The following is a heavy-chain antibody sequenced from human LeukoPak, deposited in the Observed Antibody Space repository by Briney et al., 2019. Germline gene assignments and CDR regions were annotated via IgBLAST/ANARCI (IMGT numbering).Heavy chain of an antibody. CDR1: GFTFSSYR. D-gene: IGHD4-17*01. Sequence: GGSLRLSCAASGFTFSSYRMSWVRQAPGKGLEWVANIKQDGSEKYYVDSVKGRFTISRDNAKNSLYLQMNSLRAEDTAVYYCARGGTTVTTYYYFDYWGQGTLVAVSS. CDR3: ARGGTTVTTYYYFDY. CDR2: IKQDGSEK. V-gene: IGHV3-7*03. J-gene: IGHJ4*02.